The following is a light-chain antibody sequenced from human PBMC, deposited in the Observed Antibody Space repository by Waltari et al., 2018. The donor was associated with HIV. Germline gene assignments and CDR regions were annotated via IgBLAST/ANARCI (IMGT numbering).Light chain of an antibody. V-gene: IGLV3-21*02. CDR2: DDG. J-gene: IGLJ2*01. CDR1: NIGNKS. Sequence: SYVLTQPPSVSVAPGQTARITCGENNIGNKSVHWYQQKAGPAPVLVVYDDGDRPSGIPERFSGSNSGNTATLTINRVEAGDEADYYCQIWNDNTDHPDAVFGGGSKLTVL. CDR3: QIWNDNTDHPDAV.